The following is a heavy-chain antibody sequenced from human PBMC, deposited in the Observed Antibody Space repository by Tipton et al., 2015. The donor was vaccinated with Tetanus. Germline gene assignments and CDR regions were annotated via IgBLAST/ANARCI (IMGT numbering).Heavy chain of an antibody. CDR2: INWNGGTT. V-gene: IGHV3-20*04. Sequence: SLRLSCAASGFTFDDYAMSWVRQAPGKGLEWVSGINWNGGTTGCGDSVKGRFTISKDNAKNSLYLQMDSLRAGDTALYYCVKGERSGWVNWYFDLWGRGTLVTVSS. CDR3: VKGERSGWVNWYFDL. D-gene: IGHD6-19*01. CDR1: GFTFDDYA. J-gene: IGHJ2*01.